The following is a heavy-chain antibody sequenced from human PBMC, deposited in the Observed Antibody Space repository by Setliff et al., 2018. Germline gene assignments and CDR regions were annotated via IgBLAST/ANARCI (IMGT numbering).Heavy chain of an antibody. D-gene: IGHD2-2*01. J-gene: IGHJ6*03. V-gene: IGHV3-73*01. CDR3: ARRGVGMGMDV. CDR1: EFSLSDFH. CDR2: VRRKTNSYAT. Sequence: GGSMRLSCAASEFSLSDFHMHWVRQAPGKGLEWVGRVRRKTNSYATAYSAPLKGRFTISRDDSKNTAYLQMNSLQSEDTAVYYCARRGVGMGMDVWGKGTTVTVSS.